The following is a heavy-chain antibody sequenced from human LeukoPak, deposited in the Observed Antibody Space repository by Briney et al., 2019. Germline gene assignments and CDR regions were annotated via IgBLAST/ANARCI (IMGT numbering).Heavy chain of an antibody. CDR3: AKDRPNFHENSGHYYRRDGDS. V-gene: IGHV3-23*01. CDR2: MCGTAGCT. CDR1: GFTFYMYA. J-gene: IGHJ5*01. Sequence: GGSLRLSCQASGFTFYMYAMSWVRQAPGKGLEWVASMCGTAGCTFYPDSVKGRFTISRGNSKNVLYLRMNSLTAEDTAIYYCAKDRPNFHENSGHYYRRDGDSWGQGTLVTVSS. D-gene: IGHD3-22*01.